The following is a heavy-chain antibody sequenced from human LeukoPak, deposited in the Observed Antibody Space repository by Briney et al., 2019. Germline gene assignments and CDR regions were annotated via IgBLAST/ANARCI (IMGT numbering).Heavy chain of an antibody. V-gene: IGHV3-21*01. CDR3: ARGVDSSGWYGFDY. Sequence: GGSLRLSCAASGFTFSSYSMNWVRQAPGKGLEWVSSISSSSSYIYYADSVKGRFTISRDNAKNSLYLQMNSLRAEDTAVYYCARGVDSSGWYGFDYWGQGTLVTVSS. D-gene: IGHD6-19*01. CDR2: ISSSSSYI. J-gene: IGHJ4*02. CDR1: GFTFSSYS.